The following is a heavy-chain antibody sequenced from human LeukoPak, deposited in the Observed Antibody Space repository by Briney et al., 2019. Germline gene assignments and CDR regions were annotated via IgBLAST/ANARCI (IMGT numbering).Heavy chain of an antibody. CDR3: ARAYYYDSSGYPPAFDY. J-gene: IGHJ4*02. CDR1: GFTFSSYA. CDR2: ISYDGSNK. Sequence: GGSLRLSCAASGFTFSSYAMHWVRQAPGKGLEWVAVISYDGSNKYYADSVKGRFTISRGNSKNTLYLQMNSLRAEDTAVYYCARAYYYDSSGYPPAFDYWGQGTLVTVSS. D-gene: IGHD3-22*01. V-gene: IGHV3-30-3*01.